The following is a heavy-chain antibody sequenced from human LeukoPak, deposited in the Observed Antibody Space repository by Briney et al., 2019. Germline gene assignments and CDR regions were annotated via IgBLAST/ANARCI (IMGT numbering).Heavy chain of an antibody. CDR2: ISAYNGNT. D-gene: IGHD3-10*01. V-gene: IGHV1-18*01. J-gene: IGHJ6*03. CDR1: GGTFSSYA. CDR3: ARDRGDYYGSGSYYIPLIYYYYYMDV. Sequence: ASVKVSCKASGGTFSSYAISWVRQAPGQGLEWMGWISAYNGNTNYAQKLQGRVTMTTDTSTSTAYMELRSLRSDDTAVYYCARDRGDYYGSGSYYIPLIYYYYYMDVWGKGTTVTVSS.